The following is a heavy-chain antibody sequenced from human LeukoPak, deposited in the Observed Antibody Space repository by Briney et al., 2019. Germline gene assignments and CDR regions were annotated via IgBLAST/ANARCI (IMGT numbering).Heavy chain of an antibody. Sequence: GGSLRLSCAASGFTFSSYAMSWVRQAPGKGLEWASAISGSGGSTYYADSVKGRFTISRDNSKNTLYLQMNSLRAEDTAVYYCAKRERWYSSGWYVGEYFQHWGQGTLVTVSS. V-gene: IGHV3-23*01. CDR3: AKRERWYSSGWYVGEYFQH. D-gene: IGHD6-19*01. J-gene: IGHJ1*01. CDR2: ISGSGGST. CDR1: GFTFSSYA.